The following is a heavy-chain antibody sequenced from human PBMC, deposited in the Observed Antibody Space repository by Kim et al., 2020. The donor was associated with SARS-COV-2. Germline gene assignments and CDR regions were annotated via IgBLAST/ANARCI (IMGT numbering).Heavy chain of an antibody. D-gene: IGHD6-19*01. J-gene: IGHJ6*02. V-gene: IGHV1-3*01. Sequence: ASVKVSCNASGYTFTTYSIHWVRHAPGQRLEWMGWINGGNVNAKYSQNFQGRVTITRDTSASTAYLELSSLRSEDTAVYYCARDHEAVADTWYYYGMDVWGQGPTVTVSS. CDR3: ARDHEAVADTWYYYGMDV. CDR2: INGGNVNA. CDR1: GYTFTTYS.